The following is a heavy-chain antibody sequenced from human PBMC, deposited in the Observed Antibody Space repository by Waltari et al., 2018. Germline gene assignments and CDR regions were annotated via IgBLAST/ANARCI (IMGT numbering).Heavy chain of an antibody. Sequence: QMVESGGGLVQPGGSLRLSCAASGFVFTNHWMHWVRQSLGKGREWVARINNDGSGVHYADSVKGRFTISRDNAKNTLYLQMNNLRAADTAMYFCARGDWYFDVWGRPILVTVSS. D-gene: IGHD3-16*01. CDR2: INNDGSGV. V-gene: IGHV3-74*01. CDR3: ARGDWYFDV. CDR1: GFVFTNHW. J-gene: IGHJ2*01.